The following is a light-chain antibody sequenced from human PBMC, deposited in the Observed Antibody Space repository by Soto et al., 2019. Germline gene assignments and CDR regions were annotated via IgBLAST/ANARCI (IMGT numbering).Light chain of an antibody. CDR3: XXYNXYSGYT. J-gene: IGKJ2*01. CDR2: KAS. CDR1: QSISSW. V-gene: IGKV1-5*03. Sequence: DIQMTQSPSTLSASVGDRVTITCRASQSISSWLAWYQQKPGKAPKLLIYKASSLESGVPSRFSGSGSGTEFTLTISCLQPDDFXXXXXXXYNXYSGYTFGQGTKLEIK.